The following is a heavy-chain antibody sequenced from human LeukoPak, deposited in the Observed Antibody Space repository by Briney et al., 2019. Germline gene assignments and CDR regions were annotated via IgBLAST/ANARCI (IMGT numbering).Heavy chain of an antibody. V-gene: IGHV2-5*01. Sequence: ESGPTLVKPTQTLTLTCTFSGFSLSTSGVGVGWIRQPPGKALEWLALIYWNDDKRYSPSLKSRLTITKDTSKNQVVLTMTNMDPVDTATYYCARSLPHRVVVAATEPNWFDPWGQGTLVTVSS. CDR1: GFSLSTSGVG. CDR2: IYWNDDK. J-gene: IGHJ5*02. CDR3: ARSLPHRVVVAATEPNWFDP. D-gene: IGHD2-15*01.